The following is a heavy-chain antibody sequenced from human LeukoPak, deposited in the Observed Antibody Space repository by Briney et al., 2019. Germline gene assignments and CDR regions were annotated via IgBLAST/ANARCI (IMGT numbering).Heavy chain of an antibody. D-gene: IGHD4-17*01. CDR1: GFTVSSNY. J-gene: IGHJ4*02. CDR2: IYSGGST. V-gene: IGHV3-53*01. Sequence: GGSLRLSCAASGFTVSSNYMSWVRQAPGKGLEWVSVIYSGGSTYYADSVKGRFTISRDNSKNTLYLQMNSLRAEDTAVYYCARDRYGDYMDYWGQGTLVTVSS. CDR3: ARDRYGDYMDY.